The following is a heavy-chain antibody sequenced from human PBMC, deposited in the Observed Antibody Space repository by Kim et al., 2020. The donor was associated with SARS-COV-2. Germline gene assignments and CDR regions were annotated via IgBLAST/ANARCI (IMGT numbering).Heavy chain of an antibody. J-gene: IGHJ5*02. CDR3: ARPYSGSYYSWFDP. V-gene: IGHV3-30*09. Sequence: GGSLRLSCAASGFTFSSYAMHWVRQAPGKGLEWVAVISYDGSNKYYADYLKGRFAISRDNSKNTLYLQMNSLRAEDTAVYFCARPYSGSYYSWFDPWGQGTLVTVSS. D-gene: IGHD1-26*01. CDR2: ISYDGSNK. CDR1: GFTFSSYA.